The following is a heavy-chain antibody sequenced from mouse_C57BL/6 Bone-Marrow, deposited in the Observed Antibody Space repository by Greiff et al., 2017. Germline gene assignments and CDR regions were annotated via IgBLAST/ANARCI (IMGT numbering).Heavy chain of an antibody. CDR2: ISHGGGST. CDR3: ARQDY. CDR1: GFTFSDYY. J-gene: IGHJ2*01. V-gene: IGHV5-12*01. Sequence: EVQGVESGGGLVQPGGSLKLSCAASGFTFSDYYMYWVRQTPEKRLEWVAYISHGGGSTYYPDTVKGPFTISRHNAKNTPYLQRSRLKSEDAAMFYCARQDYWGQGTTRTVSS.